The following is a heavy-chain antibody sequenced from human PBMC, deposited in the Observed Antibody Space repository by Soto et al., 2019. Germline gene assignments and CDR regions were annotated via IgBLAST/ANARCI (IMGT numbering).Heavy chain of an antibody. V-gene: IGHV3-30*18. J-gene: IGHJ4*02. CDR3: AKGHDYGDYFDY. CDR2: ISYDGSNK. CDR1: GFAFISYG. Sequence: WGSLRLSCAASGFAFISYGIHLFRHSPFKGLEWVAVISYDGSNKYYADSVKGRFTISRDNSKNTLYLQMNSLRAEDTAVYYCAKGHDYGDYFDYWGQGTLVTVSS. D-gene: IGHD4-17*01.